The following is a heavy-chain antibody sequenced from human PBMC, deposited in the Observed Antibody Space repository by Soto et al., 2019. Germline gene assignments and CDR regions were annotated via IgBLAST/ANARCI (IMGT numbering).Heavy chain of an antibody. CDR1: GFTFSSYG. CDR2: TWYDGSNK. Sequence: QVQLVESGGGVVQPGRSLRLSCAASGFTFSSYGMQWVRQAPGKGLEWVAVTWYDGSNKYYADSVKGRFTISRDNSKNTLYLQMNSLRAEDTAVYYCAREGGGNYGVDGMDVWGQGTTVTVSS. V-gene: IGHV3-33*01. CDR3: AREGGGNYGVDGMDV. J-gene: IGHJ6*02. D-gene: IGHD4-17*01.